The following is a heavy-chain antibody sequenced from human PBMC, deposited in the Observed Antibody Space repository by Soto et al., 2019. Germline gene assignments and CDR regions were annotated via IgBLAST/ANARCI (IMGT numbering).Heavy chain of an antibody. CDR2: INYSGTT. CDR3: AREGGDSSGYYSEYYFDY. J-gene: IGHJ4*02. CDR1: GGSFSGYY. V-gene: IGHV4-34*01. Sequence: PSETLSLTCAVYGGSFSGYYWTWIRQPPGKGLEWIGEINYSGTTNYNPSLKSRVTISVDTSKNQFSLKLNSVTAADTAVYYCAREGGDSSGYYSEYYFDYWGQGTLVTVSS. D-gene: IGHD3-22*01.